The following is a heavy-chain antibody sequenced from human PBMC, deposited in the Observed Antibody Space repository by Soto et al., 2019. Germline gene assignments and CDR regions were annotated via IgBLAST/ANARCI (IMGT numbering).Heavy chain of an antibody. D-gene: IGHD4-17*01. CDR3: ARDLGYGDYGTDF. Sequence: QVQLVQSGAEVKKPGASVKFSCQASGYSFSNNVISWVRQAPGQGFEWMGWINGDNGNTNYAQKSQGRVTMTTAPSTSTAYMELRSLRSDDTAVYYCARDLGYGDYGTDFWGQGTLVPVS. CDR1: GYSFSNNV. J-gene: IGHJ4*02. V-gene: IGHV1-18*04. CDR2: INGDNGNT.